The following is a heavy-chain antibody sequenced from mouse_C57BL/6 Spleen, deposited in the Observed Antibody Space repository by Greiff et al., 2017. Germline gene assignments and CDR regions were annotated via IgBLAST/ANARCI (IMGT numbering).Heavy chain of an antibody. Sequence: QVQLQQPGAELVRPGTSVKLSCKASGYPFTSYWMHWVKQRPGQGLEWIGVIDPSDSYTNYNQKFKGKATLTVDTSSSTAYMQLSSLTSEDSAVYYCARSNKIYYGSSFAYWGQGTLVTVSA. CDR2: IDPSDSYT. CDR3: ARSNKIYYGSSFAY. CDR1: GYPFTSYW. V-gene: IGHV1-59*01. D-gene: IGHD1-1*01. J-gene: IGHJ3*01.